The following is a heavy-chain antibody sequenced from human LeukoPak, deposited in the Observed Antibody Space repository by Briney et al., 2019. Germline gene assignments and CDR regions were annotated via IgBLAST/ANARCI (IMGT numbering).Heavy chain of an antibody. CDR3: ARDWYYMDV. CDR2: IYSGGST. CDR1: EFSVGSNY. Sequence: GGSLRLSCAASEFSVGSNYMTWVRQAPGKGLEWVALIYSGGSTYYADSVKGRFTISRDNSKSTLYLQMNSLRAEDTAVYYCARDWYYMDVWGKGTTVTISS. V-gene: IGHV3-66*01. J-gene: IGHJ6*03.